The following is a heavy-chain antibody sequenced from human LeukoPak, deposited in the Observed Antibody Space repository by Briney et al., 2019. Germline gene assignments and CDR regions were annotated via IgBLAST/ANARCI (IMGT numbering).Heavy chain of an antibody. V-gene: IGHV4-61*02. J-gene: IGHJ4*02. CDR2: IYKSGNT. Sequence: TSQTLSLTCTVSGVSISSGSYYWSWIRQPAGKGLEWVGRIYKSGNTNYNPSLKSRVTISEDTSKNQFSLKLSSVTAADTAVYYCAREGLRGYSYGAASDYWGQGTLVTVSS. D-gene: IGHD5-18*01. CDR3: AREGLRGYSYGAASDY. CDR1: GVSISSGSYY.